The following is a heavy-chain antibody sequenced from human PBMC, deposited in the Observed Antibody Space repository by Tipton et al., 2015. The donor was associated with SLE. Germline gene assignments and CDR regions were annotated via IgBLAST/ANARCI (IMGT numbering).Heavy chain of an antibody. CDR3: ARAPLFGVVTVRGPFDY. CDR1: GGSMSGHC. J-gene: IGHJ4*02. D-gene: IGHD3-3*01. Sequence: TLSLTCTVSGGSMSGHCWTWIRQPPGKGLEWIGFITSSGYTNYNPSLQSRVTISIDTSKNQCSLKLSSMSAADTAVYYCARAPLFGVVTVRGPFDYWGQGTLVTVSS. V-gene: IGHV4-59*11. CDR2: ITSSGYT.